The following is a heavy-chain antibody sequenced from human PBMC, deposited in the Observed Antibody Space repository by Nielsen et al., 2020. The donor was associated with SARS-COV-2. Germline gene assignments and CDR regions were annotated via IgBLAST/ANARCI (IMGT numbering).Heavy chain of an antibody. CDR2: INSDGSST. CDR1: GFTFSSYW. Sequence: RGSLRLSCAASGFTFSSYWMHWVRQAPGKGLVWVSRINSDGSSTSYADSVKGRFTISRDNAKNTLYLQMNSLRAEDTAVYYCARAFEELGYCSSTSCPFDYWGQGTLVTVSS. D-gene: IGHD2-2*01. V-gene: IGHV3-74*01. CDR3: ARAFEELGYCSSTSCPFDY. J-gene: IGHJ4*02.